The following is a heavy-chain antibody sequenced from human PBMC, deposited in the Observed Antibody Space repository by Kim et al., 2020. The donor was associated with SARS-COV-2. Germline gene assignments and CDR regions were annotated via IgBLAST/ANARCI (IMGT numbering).Heavy chain of an antibody. CDR3: AKEVTGYSSSWYYFDY. J-gene: IGHJ4*02. CDR1: GFTFSSYG. Sequence: GGSLRLSCAASGFTFSSYGMHWVRQAPGKGLEWVAVIWYDGSNKYYADSVKGRFTISRDNSKNTLYLQMNSLRAEDTAVYYCAKEVTGYSSSWYYFDYWGQGTLVTVSS. V-gene: IGHV3-33*06. CDR2: IWYDGSNK. D-gene: IGHD6-13*01.